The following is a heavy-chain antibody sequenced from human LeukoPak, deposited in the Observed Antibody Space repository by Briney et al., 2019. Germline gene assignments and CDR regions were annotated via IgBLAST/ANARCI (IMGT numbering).Heavy chain of an antibody. V-gene: IGHV3-23*01. D-gene: IGHD6-13*01. J-gene: IGHJ5*01. CDR1: GFTFSSIA. CDR3: AKDYSGIIAAPGRGENRIDS. Sequence: GGSLRLSCAASGFTFSSIAMHWVRQAPGKGVEWVSAISGNAMSAYYADSAKGRFTISRDNSKNTVYLQLNSLRADDTAIYYCAKDYSGIIAAPGRGENRIDSWGQGTLVTVSS. CDR2: ISGNAMSA.